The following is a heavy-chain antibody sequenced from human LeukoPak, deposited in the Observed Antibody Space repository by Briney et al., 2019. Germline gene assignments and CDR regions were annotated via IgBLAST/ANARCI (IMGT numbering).Heavy chain of an antibody. Sequence: GGSLRLSCAASGFTFSSYEMNWVRQAPGKGLEWVSYMSTSGRIIYYADSVKGRFTISRDNAKNSLCLQMNSLRAEDTAVYYCARATWGNWFDPWGQGTLVTVSS. V-gene: IGHV3-48*03. CDR2: MSTSGRII. CDR3: ARATWGNWFDP. CDR1: GFTFSSYE. D-gene: IGHD3-16*01. J-gene: IGHJ5*02.